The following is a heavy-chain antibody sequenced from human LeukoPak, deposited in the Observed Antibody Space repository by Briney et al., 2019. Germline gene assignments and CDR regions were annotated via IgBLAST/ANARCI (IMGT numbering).Heavy chain of an antibody. Sequence: PSETLSLTCTVSGGSISSYYWSWIRQPPGKGLEWIGYIYNSGSNNYNPSLKSRVTISIDMSKNQFSLKLTSVTAADTAVYYCATRGYWGQGTLVTVSS. CDR2: IYNSGSN. D-gene: IGHD3-10*01. J-gene: IGHJ4*02. CDR3: ATRGY. CDR1: GGSISSYY. V-gene: IGHV4-59*08.